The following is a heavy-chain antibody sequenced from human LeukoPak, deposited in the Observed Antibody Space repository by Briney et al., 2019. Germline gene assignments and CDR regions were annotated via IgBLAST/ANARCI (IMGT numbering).Heavy chain of an antibody. CDR3: ARGGAMVRGVSPLDY. D-gene: IGHD3-10*01. CDR1: GFTFSNYI. CDR2: ISGSSSYI. V-gene: IGHV3-21*01. Sequence: GGSLRLSCAASGFTFSNYIINWVCQAPGKGLEWVSSISGSSSYINYADSVKGRFTISRDNAKNSLYLQMNSLRAEDTAVYYCARGGAMVRGVSPLDYWGQGTLVTVSS. J-gene: IGHJ4*02.